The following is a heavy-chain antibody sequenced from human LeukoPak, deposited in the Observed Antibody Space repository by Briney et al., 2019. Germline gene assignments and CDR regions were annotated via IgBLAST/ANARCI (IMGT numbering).Heavy chain of an antibody. CDR2: IYHSGST. J-gene: IGHJ4*02. CDR1: GGSISSRSYY. CDR3: ARGVIATGGNDFDY. D-gene: IGHD6-13*01. Sequence: SETLSLTCTVSGGSISSRSYYWGWIRQSPGKGLEWIGSIYHSGSTYYNASLKSRVTMSVDPSKNQLSLKVISVTAADTAVYYGARGVIATGGNDFDYWGQGTLVTVSS. V-gene: IGHV4-39*07.